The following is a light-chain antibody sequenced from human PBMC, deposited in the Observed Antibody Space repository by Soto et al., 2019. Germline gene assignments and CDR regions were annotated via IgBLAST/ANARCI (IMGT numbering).Light chain of an antibody. J-gene: IGLJ2*01. CDR3: QVWDSSSDPVV. Sequence: SYELTQPPSVSVAPGKTARITCGGNNIGSKSVHWYQQKPCQAPVLVIYYDSDRPSGIPERFSGSNSGNTATLTISRVEAGDEADYYCQVWDSSSDPVVFGGGTKVTVL. CDR1: NIGSKS. CDR2: YDS. V-gene: IGLV3-21*04.